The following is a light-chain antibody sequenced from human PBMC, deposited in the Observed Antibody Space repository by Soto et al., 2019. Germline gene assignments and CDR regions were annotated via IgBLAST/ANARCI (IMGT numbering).Light chain of an antibody. Sequence: EIVLTQSPGTLSLSPGERATLSCRASQSVSSSYLAWYQQKPGQAPRLLIYGASSRATGIPDRFSGSGSGTDFTLTISRLEPEEFAVYYCQQYGSSPTGTFGQGTKV. CDR3: QQYGSSPTGT. CDR2: GAS. CDR1: QSVSSSY. J-gene: IGKJ1*01. V-gene: IGKV3-20*01.